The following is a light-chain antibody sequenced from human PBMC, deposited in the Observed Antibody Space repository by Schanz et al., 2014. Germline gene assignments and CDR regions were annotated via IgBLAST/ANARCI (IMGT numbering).Light chain of an antibody. Sequence: EIVLTQSPGTLSLSPGERATLSCRASQSVSSSYLAWYQQKPGQAPRLLIYGASNRASGIPDRFSGSGSGTDFTLSISRLEPEDFAVYYCQQYGRSPRTFGQGTTLEIK. J-gene: IGKJ2*01. CDR3: QQYGRSPRT. CDR2: GAS. V-gene: IGKV3-20*01. CDR1: QSVSSSY.